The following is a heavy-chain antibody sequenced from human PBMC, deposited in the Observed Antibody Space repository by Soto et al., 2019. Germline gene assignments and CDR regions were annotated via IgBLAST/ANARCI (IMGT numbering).Heavy chain of an antibody. CDR2: INHSGST. V-gene: IGHV4-34*01. Sequence: SETLCLTYAVDGGSFRGYYCSWIRQPPGKGLEWIGEINHSGSTNYNPSLKSRVTISVDTSKNQFSLKLSSVTAADTAVYYCARGGYGSGSYDFDYWGQGTLVTVSS. CDR3: ARGGYGSGSYDFDY. J-gene: IGHJ4*02. CDR1: GGSFRGYY. D-gene: IGHD3-10*01.